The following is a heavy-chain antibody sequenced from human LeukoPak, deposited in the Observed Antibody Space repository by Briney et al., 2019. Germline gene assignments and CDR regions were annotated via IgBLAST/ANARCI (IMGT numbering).Heavy chain of an antibody. D-gene: IGHD5-24*01. CDR2: ISPSGGST. CDR3: ARDNSVRDEAWWFNP. CDR1: GYTFTGYW. V-gene: IGHV1-46*01. Sequence: GASVKVSCKAFGYTFTGYWMHWVRQAPGQGPEWMGVISPSGGSTIYAQKFKGRVTLTRDMSTSTDYLELSSLRSEDTAVYYCARDNSVRDEAWWFNPWGQGPRSPSPQ. J-gene: IGHJ5*02.